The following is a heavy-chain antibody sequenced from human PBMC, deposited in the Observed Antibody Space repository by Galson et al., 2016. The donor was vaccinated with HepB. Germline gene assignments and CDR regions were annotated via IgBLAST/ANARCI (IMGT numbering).Heavy chain of an antibody. V-gene: IGHV1-2*04. CDR1: GYTFNGYY. CDR2: INPNSGGT. D-gene: IGHD6-19*01. J-gene: IGHJ3*02. Sequence: SVKVSCKASGYTFNGYYIHWVRQAPGQGREWMGWINPNSGGTNYAQKFQGWVTMTRDTYISPAYMELSRLSSDDPAVYYCARPLSIAVDDGFDIWGQGTMVTVSS. CDR3: ARPLSIAVDDGFDI.